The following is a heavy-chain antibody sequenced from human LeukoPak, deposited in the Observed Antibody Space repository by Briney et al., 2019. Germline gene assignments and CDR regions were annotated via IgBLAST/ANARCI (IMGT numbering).Heavy chain of an antibody. J-gene: IGHJ4*02. D-gene: IGHD4-23*01. V-gene: IGHV4-34*01. CDR1: GGSFSGYY. CDR2: INHSGST. CDR3: ARGGMTTVVTHQGYYFDY. Sequence: PSETLSLTCAVYGGSFSGYYWSWIRQPPGKGLEWIGEINHSGSTNYNPSLKSRVTISVDTSKNQFSLKLSSVTAADTAVYYCARGGMTTVVTHQGYYFDYWGQGTLVTVSS.